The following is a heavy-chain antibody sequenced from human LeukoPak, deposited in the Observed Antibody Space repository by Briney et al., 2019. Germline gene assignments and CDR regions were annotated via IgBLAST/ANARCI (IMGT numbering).Heavy chain of an antibody. Sequence: SETLSLTCAVYGGSFSGYYWSWIRQPPGKGLEWIGEINHSGSTNYNPSLKSRVTIPVDTSKNQFSLKLSSVTAADTAVYYCARRRTTVTTLKRSYGMDVWGQGTTVTVSS. CDR3: ARRRTTVTTLKRSYGMDV. CDR2: INHSGST. CDR1: GGSFSGYY. D-gene: IGHD4-17*01. J-gene: IGHJ6*02. V-gene: IGHV4-34*01.